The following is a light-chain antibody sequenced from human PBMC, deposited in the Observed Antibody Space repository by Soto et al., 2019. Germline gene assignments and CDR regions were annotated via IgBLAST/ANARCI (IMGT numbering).Light chain of an antibody. V-gene: IGKV3-15*01. Sequence: DIVLTQSPATLSVSPGDTVTLSCRASESLFGFLAWYQQKPGQAPRLLMYGVSTRATGIPARFSGGGSATDFTLTISSLQSDDSAFDVCQSYNDWPFASGLGTRLDI. CDR1: ESLFGF. CDR2: GVS. J-gene: IGKJ2*01. CDR3: QSYNDWPFA.